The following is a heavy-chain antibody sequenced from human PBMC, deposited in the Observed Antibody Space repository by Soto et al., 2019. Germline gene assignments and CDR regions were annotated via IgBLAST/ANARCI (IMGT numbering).Heavy chain of an antibody. V-gene: IGHV1-2*04. CDR2: IDPDGGGT. J-gene: IGHJ3*02. CDR3: ARAVVVVRNLDAFDI. Sequence: ASVKVSCKVSGYTLTELSMHWVRQAPGKGLEWMGGIDPDGGGTNYAQKFQGWVTMTRDTSISTAYMELSRLRSDDTAVYYCARAVVVVRNLDAFDIWGQGTMVTVSS. CDR1: GYTLTELS. D-gene: IGHD2-21*01.